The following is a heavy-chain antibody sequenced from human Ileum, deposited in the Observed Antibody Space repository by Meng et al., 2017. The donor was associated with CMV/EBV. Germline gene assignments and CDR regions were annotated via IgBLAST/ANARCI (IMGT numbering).Heavy chain of an antibody. CDR1: GFTFSSFW. D-gene: IGHD3-10*01. CDR2: INAAGSTT. J-gene: IGHJ6*02. V-gene: IGHV3-74*03. Sequence: GESLKISCAASGFTFSSFWMHWVRQAPGKGLVWVARINAAGSTTTDADFGKGRFTISRDNAKNTLYLEMNSLRAEDTALYYCAREGSAVRVLGGLDVWGQGTTVTVSS. CDR3: AREGSAVRVLGGLDV.